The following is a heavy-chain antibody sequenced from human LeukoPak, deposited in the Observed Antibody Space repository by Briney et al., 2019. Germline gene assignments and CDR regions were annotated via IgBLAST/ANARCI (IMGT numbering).Heavy chain of an antibody. CDR1: GGTFSSYA. J-gene: IGHJ5*02. CDR3: ARDRLDLYYYGSGSYYNWFDP. V-gene: IGHV1-69*06. D-gene: IGHD3-10*01. CDR2: IIPIFGTA. Sequence: SVKVSCKASGGTFSSYAISWVRQAPGQGLEWMGGIIPIFGTANYAQKFQGRVTITADKSTSTAYMELSSLRSEDTAVYYCARDRLDLYYYGSGSYYNWFDPWGQGTLVTVSS.